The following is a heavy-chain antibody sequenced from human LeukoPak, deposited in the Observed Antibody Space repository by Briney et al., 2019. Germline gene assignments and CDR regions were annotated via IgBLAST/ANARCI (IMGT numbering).Heavy chain of an antibody. Sequence: SETLSLTCTVSGGSLSSSSYYWGWISQPPGKGLEWIGSIYYSGSTYYNPSLKSRVTISVDTSKNQFSLKLSSVTAADTAVYYCARLPDGDYEEDWFDPWGQGTLVTVSS. CDR1: GGSLSSSSYY. CDR3: ARLPDGDYEEDWFDP. D-gene: IGHD4-17*01. V-gene: IGHV4-39*07. J-gene: IGHJ5*02. CDR2: IYYSGST.